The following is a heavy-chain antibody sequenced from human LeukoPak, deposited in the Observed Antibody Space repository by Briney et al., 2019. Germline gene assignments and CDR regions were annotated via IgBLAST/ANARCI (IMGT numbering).Heavy chain of an antibody. CDR1: GFTLSSYW. CDR3: AKGSGNGYGSGPFDY. Sequence: TGGSLRLSCAGSGFTLSSYWMHWVRQGPGKGLVWVSRIYSEGSRTTYADSVRGRFTISRDNSKNTVSLQMSSLRAEDTALYYCAKGSGNGYGSGPFDYWGQGTLVTVSS. V-gene: IGHV3-74*01. J-gene: IGHJ4*02. CDR2: IYSEGSRT. D-gene: IGHD3-10*01.